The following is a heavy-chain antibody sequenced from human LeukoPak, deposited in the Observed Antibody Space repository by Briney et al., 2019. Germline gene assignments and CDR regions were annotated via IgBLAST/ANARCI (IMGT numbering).Heavy chain of an antibody. Sequence: SQTLSLTCTVSGGSISSGGYYWSWIRQHPGKGLEWIGYIYYSGSTYYNPSPKSRVTISVDTSKNQFSLKLSSVTAADTAVYYCARVEKYDYYYYMDVWGKGTTVTVSS. J-gene: IGHJ6*03. CDR1: GGSISSGGYY. CDR3: ARVEKYDYYYYMDV. CDR2: IYYSGST. D-gene: IGHD2/OR15-2a*01. V-gene: IGHV4-31*03.